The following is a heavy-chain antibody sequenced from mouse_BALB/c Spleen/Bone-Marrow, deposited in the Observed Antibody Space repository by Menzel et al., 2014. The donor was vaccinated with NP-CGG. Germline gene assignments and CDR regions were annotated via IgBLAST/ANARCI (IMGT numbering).Heavy chain of an antibody. J-gene: IGHJ2*01. Sequence: DVQLVESGGGLVQPGGSRKLSCAASGFTFSSFGMHWVRQAPEKGLEWVAYISSGSSTIYYADTLKDRFTISRDNPKNTLFLQMTSLRSEDTAMYYCARSRLRGYYFDYWGQGTTLTVSS. CDR3: ARSRLRGYYFDY. CDR2: ISSGSSTI. D-gene: IGHD3-2*02. CDR1: GFTFSSFG. V-gene: IGHV5-17*02.